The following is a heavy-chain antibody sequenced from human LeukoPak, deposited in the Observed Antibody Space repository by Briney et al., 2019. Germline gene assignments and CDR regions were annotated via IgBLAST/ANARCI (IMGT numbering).Heavy chain of an antibody. V-gene: IGHV3-21*01. CDR1: GFTFSNAW. J-gene: IGHJ3*02. CDR3: ATDGYYDSSGYYPTGAFDI. CDR2: ISSSSSYI. D-gene: IGHD3-22*01. Sequence: GGSLRLSCAASGFTFSNAWMSWVRQAPGKGLEWVSSISSSSSYIYYADSVKGRFTISRDNAKNSLYLQMNSLRAEDTAVYYCATDGYYDSSGYYPTGAFDIWGQGTMVTVSS.